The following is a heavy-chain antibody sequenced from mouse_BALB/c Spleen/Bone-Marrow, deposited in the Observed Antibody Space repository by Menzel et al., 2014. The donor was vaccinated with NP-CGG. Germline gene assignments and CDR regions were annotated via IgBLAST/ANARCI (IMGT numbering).Heavy chain of an antibody. D-gene: IGHD2-14*01. CDR2: INPGSGGT. V-gene: IGHV1-54*01. CDR1: GYAFTNYL. Sequence: QVQLQQSGAELVRPGTSVKVSCKASGYAFTNYLIEWVKQRPGQGLERIGVINPGSGGTNYNEKFKGKATLTADKSSSTAYMQLSSLTSDDSAVYFCARGDYRSYYFDYWGQGTTLTVSS. CDR3: ARGDYRSYYFDY. J-gene: IGHJ2*01.